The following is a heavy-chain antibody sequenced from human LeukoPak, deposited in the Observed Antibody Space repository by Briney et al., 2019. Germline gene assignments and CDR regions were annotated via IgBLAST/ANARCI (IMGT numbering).Heavy chain of an antibody. D-gene: IGHD5-12*01. CDR2: IWGGGSRI. CDR1: GYTFRNHG. CDR3: AKGASGYGDFDY. Sequence: GGSLRLSCATSGYTFRNHGVHRVRQASGKGLEWVAVIWGGGSRIYYADSVKGRFIISRDDSKNTLYLQMNGLRADDTALYYCAKGASGYGDFDYWGQGTLVTVSS. J-gene: IGHJ4*02. V-gene: IGHV3-33*06.